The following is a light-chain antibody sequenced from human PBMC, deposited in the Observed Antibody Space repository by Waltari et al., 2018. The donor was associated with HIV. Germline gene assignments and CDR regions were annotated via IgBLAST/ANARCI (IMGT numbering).Light chain of an antibody. CDR1: QSITNG. CDR2: KTS. V-gene: IGKV1-5*03. J-gene: IGKJ2*02. Sequence: DIQMTQSPSTLSASVGDRAAITCRAGQSITNGLAWYQQKPGKAPKLLLYKTSQLKSGVPPRFSGSGSGTEFTLTISSLQPDDFATFYCQQYNSYSSTFGQGTKVEIK. CDR3: QQYNSYSST.